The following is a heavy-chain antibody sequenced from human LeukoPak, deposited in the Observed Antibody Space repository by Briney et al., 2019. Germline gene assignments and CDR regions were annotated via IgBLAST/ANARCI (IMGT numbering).Heavy chain of an antibody. V-gene: IGHV5-51*01. CDR3: ASLDYDSSGYYYFDY. CDR1: GYSFTSYW. Sequence: GESLKISCKGSGYSFTSYWIGWVRQMPGKGLEWMGIIYPGDSDTRYSPSFQGQVTISADKSISTAYPQWSSLKASDTAMYYCASLDYDSSGYYYFDYWGQGTLVTVSS. J-gene: IGHJ4*02. CDR2: IYPGDSDT. D-gene: IGHD3-22*01.